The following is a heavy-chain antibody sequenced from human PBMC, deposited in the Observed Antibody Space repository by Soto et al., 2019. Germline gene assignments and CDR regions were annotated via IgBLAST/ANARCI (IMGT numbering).Heavy chain of an antibody. CDR2: IDPSDSYT. D-gene: IGHD2-15*01. CDR1: GNRFTNYL. J-gene: IGHJ6*02. V-gene: IGHV5-10-1*01. Sequence: XESLKVPWQCSGNRFTNYLIRLVRQVPGKGLEWMGRIDPSDSYTNYSPSFQGHVTISADKSISTAYLQWSSLKASDTAMYYCARLPVVAATESEYYYYYGMDVWGQGTTVTVSS. CDR3: ARLPVVAATESEYYYYYGMDV.